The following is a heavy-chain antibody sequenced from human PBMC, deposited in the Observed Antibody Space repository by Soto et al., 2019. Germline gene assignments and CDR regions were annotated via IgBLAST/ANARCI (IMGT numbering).Heavy chain of an antibody. J-gene: IGHJ4*02. CDR3: ARSTVTDNYFVY. D-gene: IGHD4-17*01. CDR2: IIPICGTA. Sequence: QVQLVQSGAEVKKPGSSVKVSYKASGGTFSSYAISWVRQAPGQRLECMGGIIPICGTANYAQKFQGRVLFTEDESTSTAYMELSSLRSEDTAVYYCARSTVTDNYFVYWGQGPQVAVSS. CDR1: GGTFSSYA. V-gene: IGHV1-69*19.